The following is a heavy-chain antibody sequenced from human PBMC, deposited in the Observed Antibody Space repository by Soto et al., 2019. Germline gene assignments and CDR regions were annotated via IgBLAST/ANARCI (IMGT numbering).Heavy chain of an antibody. CDR3: ARFTLTTSYFDF. CDR1: GDSISSDNW. J-gene: IGHJ4*02. CDR2: IHHSGSM. D-gene: IGHD4-4*01. V-gene: IGHV4-4*02. Sequence: QVQLQESGPGLVKPSGTLSLTCAVSGDSISSDNWWSWVRQTPGKGLEWIGEIHHSGSMNYNPSLKSRVTISVDNSKNHFSPKLSSVTAADTAVYYCARFTLTTSYFDFWGQGTLVTVSS.